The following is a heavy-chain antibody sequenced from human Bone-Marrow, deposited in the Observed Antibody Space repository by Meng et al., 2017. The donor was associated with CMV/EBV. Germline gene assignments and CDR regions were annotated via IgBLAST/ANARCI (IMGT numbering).Heavy chain of an antibody. J-gene: IGHJ2*01. CDR1: GGTSSVSY. CDR3: ARRGLLRYSSWYFDL. D-gene: IGHD3-9*01. CDR2: IYTSGST. Sequence: QVPLRESGPELWKSWVTLSLTCTAPGGTSSVSYWSWIRQSAGKGLKWIGRIYTSGSTNYTPSLKSRVTMSVDTSKVQFSLKLSSVTAADTAVYYCARRGLLRYSSWYFDLWGRGTLVTVSS. V-gene: IGHV4-4*07.